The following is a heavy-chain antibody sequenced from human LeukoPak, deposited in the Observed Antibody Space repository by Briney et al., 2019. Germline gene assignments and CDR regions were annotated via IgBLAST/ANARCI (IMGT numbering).Heavy chain of an antibody. CDR1: GFTFDDYA. V-gene: IGHV3-9*01. D-gene: IGHD1-1*01. Sequence: SLRLSCAASGFTFDDYAVHWVRQAPGGGLEGVSGISWNSCSIGYADAVKGRFTISRDNAKNSLDLQMNSLRADDTALYFCAKGYGTDYYYGLDVWGQGTTVTVSS. CDR3: AKGYGTDYYYGLDV. CDR2: ISWNSCSI. J-gene: IGHJ6*02.